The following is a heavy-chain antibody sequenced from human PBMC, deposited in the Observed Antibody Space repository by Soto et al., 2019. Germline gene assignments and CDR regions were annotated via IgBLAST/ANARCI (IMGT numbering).Heavy chain of an antibody. CDR2: ISAYNGNT. CDR1: WFTLSHLG. D-gene: IGHD6-13*01. J-gene: IGHJ5*02. V-gene: IGHV1-18*01. Sequence: SVKGSLQASWFTLSHLGIDWGRQAPGQGLEWMGWISAYNGNTNYAQKLQGRVTMTTDTSTSTAYMELRSLRSDDTAVYYCAREYARGIAAENWFDPWGQGTLVTVS. CDR3: AREYARGIAAENWFDP.